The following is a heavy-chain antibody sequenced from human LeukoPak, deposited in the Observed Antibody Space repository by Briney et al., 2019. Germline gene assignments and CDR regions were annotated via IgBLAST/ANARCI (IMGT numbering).Heavy chain of an antibody. J-gene: IGHJ4*02. Sequence: GGSLRLSCAASGFTFSNYWMSWVRQAPGKGPEWMGNIKEDGSEAYYVDSVKGRFTISRDNAQNSLYLHMHSLRVEDTAVYYCARDPYVSNFDYWGQGTLVTVSS. CDR2: IKEDGSEA. CDR1: GFTFSNYW. CDR3: ARDPYVSNFDY. D-gene: IGHD3-10*02. V-gene: IGHV3-7*03.